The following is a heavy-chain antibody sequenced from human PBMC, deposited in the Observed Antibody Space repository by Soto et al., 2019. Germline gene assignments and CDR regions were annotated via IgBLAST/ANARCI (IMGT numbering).Heavy chain of an antibody. CDR3: ARVKTIAMPGFDY. CDR1: GFTFSTFG. V-gene: IGHV3-30*03. D-gene: IGHD2-2*01. Sequence: PGGSLRLSCAASGFTFSTFGIHWVRQAPGKGLEWVATISYDGTNTHYADSVKGRFTISRDNSTNTLYLQTNSLRSEDTAVYYCARVKTIAMPGFDYWGQGTSVTVPS. J-gene: IGHJ4*02. CDR2: ISYDGTNT.